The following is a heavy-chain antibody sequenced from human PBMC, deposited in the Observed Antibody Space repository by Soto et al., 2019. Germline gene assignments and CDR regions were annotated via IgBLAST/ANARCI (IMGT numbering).Heavy chain of an antibody. Sequence: PGGSLRLSCAASEFTFTYAWMSWVRQAPGKGLEWVGRIKSKTDGGTTDYAAPVKGRFTISRDESQNTPYLQMNSLKTEDTAVYYCTSLYYGHWGQGTLVTVSS. D-gene: IGHD3-16*02. CDR1: EFTFTYAW. V-gene: IGHV3-15*01. CDR3: TSLYYGH. J-gene: IGHJ4*02. CDR2: IKSKTDGGTT.